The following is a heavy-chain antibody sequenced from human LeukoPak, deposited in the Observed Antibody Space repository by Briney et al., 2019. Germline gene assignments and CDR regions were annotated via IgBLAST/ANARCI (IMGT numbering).Heavy chain of an antibody. V-gene: IGHV4-34*01. CDR1: GGSFSGYY. J-gene: IGHJ3*02. CDR3: ARWYGAFDI. Sequence: SETLSLTCAVYGGSFSGYYWSWIRQPLGKGLEWIGEINHSGSTNYNPSLKSRVTISVDTSKNQFSLKLSSVTAADTAVYYCARWYGAFDIWGQGTMVTVSS. D-gene: IGHD1-14*01. CDR2: INHSGST.